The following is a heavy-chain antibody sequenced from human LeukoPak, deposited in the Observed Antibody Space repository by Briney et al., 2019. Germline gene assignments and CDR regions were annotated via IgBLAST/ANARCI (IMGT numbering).Heavy chain of an antibody. CDR2: ISAYNGNT. V-gene: IGHV1-18*01. CDR1: GYTFTSYD. D-gene: IGHD3-22*01. J-gene: IGHJ4*02. Sequence: ASVKVSCKASGYTFTSYDINWVRQAPGQGLEWMGWISAYNGNTNYAQKLQGRVTMTTDTSTSTAYMELRSLRSDDTAVYYCARGPYYYDSSGYHFDYWGQGTLVTVSS. CDR3: ARGPYYYDSSGYHFDY.